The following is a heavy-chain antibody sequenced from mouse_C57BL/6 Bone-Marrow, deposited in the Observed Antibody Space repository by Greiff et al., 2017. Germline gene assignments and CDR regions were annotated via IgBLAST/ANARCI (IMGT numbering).Heavy chain of an antibody. CDR2: IHPNSGST. CDR1: GYTFTSYW. J-gene: IGHJ2*01. Sequence: QVQLKQPGAELVKPGASVKLSCKASGYTFTSYWMHWVKQRPGQGLEWIGMIHPNSGSTNYNEKFKSKATLTVDKSSSTAYMQRSSLTSEDSAVYYWGRPYGKIDYWGQGTTLTVSS. CDR3: GRPYGKIDY. D-gene: IGHD2-1*01. V-gene: IGHV1-64*01.